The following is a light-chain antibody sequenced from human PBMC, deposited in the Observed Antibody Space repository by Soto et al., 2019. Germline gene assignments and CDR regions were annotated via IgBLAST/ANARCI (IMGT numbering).Light chain of an antibody. V-gene: IGLV2-8*01. CDR1: SSDVGGYNF. CDR3: TSYAGSDNVV. CDR2: EVT. J-gene: IGLJ2*01. Sequence: QSALTQPPSASGSPGQSVTISCTGTSSDVGGYNFVSWYQHHPGKAPKIMIYEVTKRPSGVPDRFSGSKSGNTASLTVSGRQAEDEADYYCTSYAGSDNVVFGGGTKVTAL.